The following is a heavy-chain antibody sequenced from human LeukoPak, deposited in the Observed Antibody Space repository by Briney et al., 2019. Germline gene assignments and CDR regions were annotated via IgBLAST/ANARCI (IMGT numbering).Heavy chain of an antibody. Sequence: ASVKVSCKASGYTLTSYGINWVRQATGQGLEGMGWMNPSNGNTGYAQKFQGRVTMTRNTSISTAYMELSSLKSDDTAVYFCARGHWSGTSCYPFDYWGQGTLVTVSS. J-gene: IGHJ4*02. CDR1: GYTLTSYG. V-gene: IGHV1-8*01. CDR2: MNPSNGNT. CDR3: ARGHWSGTSCYPFDY. D-gene: IGHD2-2*01.